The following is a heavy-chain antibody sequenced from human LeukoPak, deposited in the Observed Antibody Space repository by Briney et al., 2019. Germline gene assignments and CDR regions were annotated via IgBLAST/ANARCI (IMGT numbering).Heavy chain of an antibody. J-gene: IGHJ5*02. CDR2: IYSGGST. CDR1: GFTVSSNY. D-gene: IGHD1-26*01. V-gene: IGHV3-53*01. Sequence: GGSLRLSCAASGFTVSSNYMSWVRQAPGKGLEWVSVIYSGGSTYYADSVKVRFTISRDNSKNTLYLQMNSLRAEDTAVYYCARDPVGVGAQATWGQGTLVTVSS. CDR3: ARDPVGVGAQAT.